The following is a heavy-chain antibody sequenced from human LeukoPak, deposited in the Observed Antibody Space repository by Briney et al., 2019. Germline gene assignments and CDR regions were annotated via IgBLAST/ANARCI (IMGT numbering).Heavy chain of an antibody. CDR2: ILYSGST. Sequence: KGSDTQSLTCTVSGRFISSSRDYWGWIRQPGGKGLEWIGNILYSGSTNYNPSLKIRVTISVDTSKNQFSLKLSSVTAADTADYYCVRRVAGSSYRDYWGQGTLVTVSS. CDR3: VRRVAGSSYRDY. CDR1: GRFISSSRDY. V-gene: IGHV4-39*01. J-gene: IGHJ4*02. D-gene: IGHD3-22*01.